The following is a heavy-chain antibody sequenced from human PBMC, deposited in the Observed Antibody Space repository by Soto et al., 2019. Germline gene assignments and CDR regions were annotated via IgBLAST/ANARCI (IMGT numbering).Heavy chain of an antibody. J-gene: IGHJ4*02. CDR2: ISYDGSNK. Sequence: GGSLRLSCAASGFTFSSYAMHWVRQAPGKGLEWVAVISYDGSNKYYADSVKGRFTISRDNSKNTLYLQMNSLRAEDTAVYYCARRTEGYFGYWGQGA. CDR1: GFTFSSYA. V-gene: IGHV3-30-3*01. CDR3: ARRTEGYFGY.